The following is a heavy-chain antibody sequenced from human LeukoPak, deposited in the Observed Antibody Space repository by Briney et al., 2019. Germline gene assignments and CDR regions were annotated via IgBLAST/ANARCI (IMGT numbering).Heavy chain of an antibody. D-gene: IGHD2-2*01. CDR1: GFTFTSYS. V-gene: IGHV3-30*03. J-gene: IGHJ4*02. Sequence: PGGSLRLSCAATGFTFTSYSMNWVRQALGKGLEWVAVISYDGSNKYYADSVKGRFTISRDNSKNTLYLQMNSLRAEDTAVYYCARRYCSSTSCFLSIDYWGQGTLVTVSS. CDR2: ISYDGSNK. CDR3: ARRYCSSTSCFLSIDY.